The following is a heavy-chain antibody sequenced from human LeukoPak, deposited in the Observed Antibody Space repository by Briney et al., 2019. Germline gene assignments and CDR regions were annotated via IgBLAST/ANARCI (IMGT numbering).Heavy chain of an antibody. V-gene: IGHV3-23*01. Sequence: GGSLRLSCAVSGLTFSDYSMTWVRQAPGKGLFWISGISAGGGSTYYADSVKGRFTISRDNSRNTLYLQMNSLSAEDTAVYYCAKDAAGPEYWGQGTLVAVSS. CDR3: AKDAAGPEY. J-gene: IGHJ4*02. D-gene: IGHD6-13*01. CDR1: GLTFSDYS. CDR2: ISAGGGST.